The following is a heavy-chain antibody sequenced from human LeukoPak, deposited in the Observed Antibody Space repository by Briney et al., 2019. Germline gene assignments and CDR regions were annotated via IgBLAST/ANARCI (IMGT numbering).Heavy chain of an antibody. D-gene: IGHD6-19*01. CDR3: ASFRVAGLGTHWP. Sequence: GASVKVSCKASGYTFTGYYMHWVRQAPGQGLEWMGWINPNSGGTNYAQKFQGRATITRDTSISTAYMELSRLRSDDTAVYYCASFRVAGLGTHWPWGQGTLVTVSS. CDR1: GYTFTGYY. CDR2: INPNSGGT. J-gene: IGHJ5*02. V-gene: IGHV1-2*02.